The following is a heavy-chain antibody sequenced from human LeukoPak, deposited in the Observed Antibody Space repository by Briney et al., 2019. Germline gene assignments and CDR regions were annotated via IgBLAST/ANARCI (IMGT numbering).Heavy chain of an antibody. J-gene: IGHJ4*02. CDR3: AAQGRCSGGSCYGVDY. V-gene: IGHV4-39*01. CDR1: GGSIRSSSYY. Sequence: SETLSLTCTVSGGSIRSSSYYWGWIRQPPGKGLEWIGSIYYSGSTYYNPSLKSRVTISVDTSKNQFSLKLSSVTAADTAVYYCAAQGRCSGGSCYGVDYWGQGTLVTVSS. CDR2: IYYSGST. D-gene: IGHD2-15*01.